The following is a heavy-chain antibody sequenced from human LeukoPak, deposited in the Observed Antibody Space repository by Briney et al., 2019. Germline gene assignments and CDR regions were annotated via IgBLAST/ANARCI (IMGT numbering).Heavy chain of an antibody. J-gene: IGHJ5*02. D-gene: IGHD6-13*01. CDR2: INYSGST. CDR1: GGSISSSSYY. CDR3: ARSPIAAAGTRWFDP. V-gene: IGHV4-39*01. Sequence: PSETLSLTCTVSGGSISSSSYYWGWIRQPPGKGLEWIASINYSGSTYYYPSLKSRVTMSVDTSKNQFSLNLNSVTAADTAVYYCARSPIAAAGTRWFDPWGQGTLDTVSS.